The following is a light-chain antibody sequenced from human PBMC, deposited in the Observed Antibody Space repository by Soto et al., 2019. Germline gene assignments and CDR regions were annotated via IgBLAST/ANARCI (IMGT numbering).Light chain of an antibody. J-gene: IGKJ3*01. CDR2: DAS. CDR3: QHGGA. CDR1: QTISNY. Sequence: EILLTQSPATVSLSAGERATLSCRAGQTISNYLAWYQQKPGQAPRLLIYDASNRATDIPARFSGSGSGTDFTLTISSLEPDDFAVYYCQHGGAFGPGTKVEIK. V-gene: IGKV3-11*01.